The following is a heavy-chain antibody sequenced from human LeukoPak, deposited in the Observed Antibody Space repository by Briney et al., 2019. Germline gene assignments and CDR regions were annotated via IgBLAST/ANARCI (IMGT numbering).Heavy chain of an antibody. Sequence: ASVEVSCKASGYTFTSYGISWVRQAPGQGLEWMGWISVYNGNTNYAQKLQGRVTMTTDTSTSTAYMELRSLRSDDTAVYYCARSTQQLVFDYWGQGTLVTVSS. CDR2: ISVYNGNT. CDR3: ARSTQQLVFDY. CDR1: GYTFTSYG. D-gene: IGHD6-13*01. J-gene: IGHJ4*02. V-gene: IGHV1-18*01.